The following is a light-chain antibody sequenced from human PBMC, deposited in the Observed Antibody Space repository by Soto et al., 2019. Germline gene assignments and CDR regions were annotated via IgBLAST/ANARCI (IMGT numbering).Light chain of an antibody. V-gene: IGKV3-15*01. Sequence: ETVMTQSPATLSVSPGERATLSCRASQSVYSNLAWYQQKPGHAPRLLIYGASTRATGLPARFSGSGSGTEFTLTLSSLQSEDLAVYYCQQYQSWPLTFGGGTKVEI. CDR3: QQYQSWPLT. CDR2: GAS. CDR1: QSVYSN. J-gene: IGKJ4*01.